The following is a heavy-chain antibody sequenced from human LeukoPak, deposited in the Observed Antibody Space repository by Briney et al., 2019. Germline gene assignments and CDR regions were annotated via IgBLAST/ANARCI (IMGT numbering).Heavy chain of an antibody. D-gene: IGHD2-21*02. CDR2: IYYSGST. CDR1: GGSISSGGYY. V-gene: IGHV4-31*03. Sequence: PSETLSLTCTVSGGSISSGGYYWSWIRQHPGKGLEWIGYIYYSGSTYYNPSLKSRVTISVDTSKNQFSLKLSSVTAADTAVYYCARDSYCGGDCYSNWFDPWGQGTLVTVSS. J-gene: IGHJ5*02. CDR3: ARDSYCGGDCYSNWFDP.